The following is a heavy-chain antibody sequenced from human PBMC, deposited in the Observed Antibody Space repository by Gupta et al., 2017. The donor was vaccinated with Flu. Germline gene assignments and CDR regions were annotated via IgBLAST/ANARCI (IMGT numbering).Heavy chain of an antibody. D-gene: IGHD6-19*01. Sequence: QVQLQESGPGLVKPSETLSLTCTVSGGSISNYYWSWIRQSPGKGLEWIGYIYNSGSADYDYNPSLKGRVTRSIDTSKNQFSLRLSSVTAADTAVYYGARGGVYNSGWYLFLPYWGQGARGTVSS. J-gene: IGHJ4*02. CDR3: ARGGVYNSGWYLFLPY. V-gene: IGHV4-59*01. CDR2: IYNSGSADY. CDR1: GGSISNYY.